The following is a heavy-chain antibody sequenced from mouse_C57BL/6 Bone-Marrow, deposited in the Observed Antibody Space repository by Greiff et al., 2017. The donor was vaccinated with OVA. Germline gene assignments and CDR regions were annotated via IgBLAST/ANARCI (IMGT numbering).Heavy chain of an antibody. CDR1: GYAFSSSW. CDR2: IYPGDGDT. CDR3: ARFITTVVAPYYYAMDY. V-gene: IGHV1-82*01. J-gene: IGHJ4*01. D-gene: IGHD1-1*01. Sequence: QVQLKESGPELVKPGASVKISCKASGYAFSSSWMNWVKQRPGKGLEWIGRIYPGDGDTNYNGKFKGKATLTVDKSSSTAYMQLSSLTSEDSAVYYCARFITTVVAPYYYAMDYWGQGTSVTVSS.